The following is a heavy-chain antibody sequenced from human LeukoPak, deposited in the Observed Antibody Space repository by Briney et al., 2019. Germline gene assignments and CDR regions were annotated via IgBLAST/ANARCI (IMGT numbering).Heavy chain of an antibody. CDR2: ISYEGGTQ. V-gene: IGHV3-30*18. CDR1: GVTLSPYG. CDR3: AKSKFSCIGNNCYSPDY. D-gene: IGHD2-15*01. J-gene: IGHJ4*02. Sequence: GGSLRLSCAASGVTLSPYGMHWVRQAPGKGLEWVAVISYEGGTQHYADSVKGRFTISRDNSKNTLYLQVNSLRAEDTAVHYCAKSKFSCIGNNCYSPDYWGQGTLVTVSS.